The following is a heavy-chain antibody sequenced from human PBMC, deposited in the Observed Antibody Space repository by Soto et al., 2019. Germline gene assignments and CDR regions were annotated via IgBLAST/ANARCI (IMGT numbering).Heavy chain of an antibody. CDR2: IDYDGVNK. CDR1: GFTFRTYA. CDR3: ARDGAPSQWFIEV. Sequence: QVQLVESGGGVVQPGRALRLSCAASGFTFRTYAMYWVRQAPGKGLEWVANIDYDGVNKYYGDSVRGRITISRDHSKNTLYLQINSLRPEDTAVYYCARDGAPSQWFIEVWGQGTTVTVSS. V-gene: IGHV3-30-3*01. J-gene: IGHJ6*02. D-gene: IGHD3-22*01.